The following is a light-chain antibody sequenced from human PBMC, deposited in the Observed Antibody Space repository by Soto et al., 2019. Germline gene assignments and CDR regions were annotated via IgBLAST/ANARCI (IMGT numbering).Light chain of an antibody. CDR2: DIS. CDR3: SAYTASHTIV. J-gene: IGLJ2*01. V-gene: IGLV2-14*03. CDR1: SHDVGAPAL. Sequence: SGLTQPASVSESPGQSITISSPGTSHDVGAPALVSWYQQHPGKARVLIMYDISSRPSGGSNRFSGCLSRNTPSLTISGLQAEDVSDFSCSAYTASHTIVFGGGTQLIVL.